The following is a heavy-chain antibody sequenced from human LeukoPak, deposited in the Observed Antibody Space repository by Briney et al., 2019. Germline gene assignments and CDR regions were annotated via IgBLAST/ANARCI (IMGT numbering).Heavy chain of an antibody. CDR2: INPSGGST. CDR1: GYTFTSYY. D-gene: IGHD4-17*01. CDR3: AVSFYGDYVGY. Sequence: GASVKVSCXASGYTFTSYYMPWVRQAPGQGLEWMGIINPSGGSTSYAQKFQGRVTMTRDTSTSTVYMELSSLRSEDTAVYYCAVSFYGDYVGYWGQGTLVTVSS. J-gene: IGHJ4*02. V-gene: IGHV1-46*01.